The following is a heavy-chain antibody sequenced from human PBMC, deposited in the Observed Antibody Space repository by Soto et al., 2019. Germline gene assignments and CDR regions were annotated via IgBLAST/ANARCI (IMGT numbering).Heavy chain of an antibody. CDR1: GFTVSTNY. D-gene: IGHD3-3*01. J-gene: IGHJ4*02. Sequence: EVQLVESGGDLVQPEGSLRLSCAASGFTVSTNYMSWVRQAPGKGLEWVSAIYTGGSTYYADSVKGRFTISRHNSKNTLYLQMNSLRAEDTAVYYCAREAIFGSIDYWGQGTLVTVSS. CDR3: AREAIFGSIDY. V-gene: IGHV3-53*04. CDR2: IYTGGST.